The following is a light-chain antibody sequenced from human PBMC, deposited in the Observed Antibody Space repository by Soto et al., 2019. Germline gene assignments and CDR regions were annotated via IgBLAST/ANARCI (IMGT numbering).Light chain of an antibody. CDR2: DAS. Sequence: EIVLTQSPATLSLSPGERATLSCRASQSVSSNLAWYQQKPGQAPRLLIDDASNRATDIPARFSGSGSGTDFTLTISSLEPEDSAVYYCQQRADWWTFGQGTKVDIK. CDR3: QQRADWWT. J-gene: IGKJ1*01. CDR1: QSVSSN. V-gene: IGKV3-11*01.